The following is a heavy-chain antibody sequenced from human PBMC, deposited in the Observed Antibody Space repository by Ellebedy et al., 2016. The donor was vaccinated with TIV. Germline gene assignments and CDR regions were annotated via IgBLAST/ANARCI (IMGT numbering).Heavy chain of an antibody. CDR1: GYTFTNYY. Sequence: ASVKVSCXASGYTFTNYYMHWVRQAPGQGLEWMGWINPNSGVTNYAQKFQGRVTMTRDTSISTAYMELSRLRSDDTAVYYCARDAGIVYWGQGTLVTVSS. V-gene: IGHV1-2*02. CDR3: ARDAGIVY. CDR2: INPNSGVT. J-gene: IGHJ4*02.